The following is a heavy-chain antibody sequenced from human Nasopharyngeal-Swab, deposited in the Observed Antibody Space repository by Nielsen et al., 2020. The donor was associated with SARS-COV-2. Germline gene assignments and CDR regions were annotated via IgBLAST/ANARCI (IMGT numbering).Heavy chain of an antibody. V-gene: IGHV4-38-2*01. J-gene: IGHJ6*02. Sequence: WIRQPPGKGLEWIGSIHNSGTPYYIPSLTSRVTISVDTSKNQFSLKMRSVTAADTAVYYCASGPFGPGDSYYYYGLDVWGQGTTVTVSS. CDR2: IHNSGTP. CDR3: ASGPFGPGDSYYYYGLDV. D-gene: IGHD3/OR15-3a*01.